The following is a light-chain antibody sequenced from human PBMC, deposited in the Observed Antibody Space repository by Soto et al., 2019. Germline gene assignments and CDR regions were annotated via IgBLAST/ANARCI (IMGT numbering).Light chain of an antibody. CDR3: QQYNSYSP. J-gene: IGKJ5*01. V-gene: IGKV1-5*01. Sequence: DIQMTQSPSTLSASVGDRVTITCRASQSISSWLAWYQQKPGKAPKLLIYDASSSESGVPSRFSGSGSATEFTLTISSMQPDDFATYYCQQYNSYSPFGQGTRLESK. CDR2: DAS. CDR1: QSISSW.